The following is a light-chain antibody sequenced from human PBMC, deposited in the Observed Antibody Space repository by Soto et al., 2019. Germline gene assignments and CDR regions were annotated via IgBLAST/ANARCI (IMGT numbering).Light chain of an antibody. V-gene: IGKV3-20*01. CDR1: QSVSSSN. Sequence: EFVLTQSPCTLSLSPGERATLSCRASQSVSSSNLAWYQQKPAQAPRLLIYAASRRAPGIPDRFSGSGSGTDFTLTISRLEPEDFAVYYCQQYGSSGTFGQGTKVDIK. CDR2: AAS. J-gene: IGKJ1*01. CDR3: QQYGSSGT.